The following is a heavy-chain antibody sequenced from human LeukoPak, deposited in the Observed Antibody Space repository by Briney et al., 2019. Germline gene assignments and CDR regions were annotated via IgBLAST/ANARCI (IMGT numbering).Heavy chain of an antibody. D-gene: IGHD6-19*01. V-gene: IGHV1-46*01. CDR3: ARGGRIAVAGKRAPEY. CDR1: GYTFTSYY. J-gene: IGHJ4*02. CDR2: INPSGGST. Sequence: ASVKVSCKASGYTFTSYYMHWVRQAPGQGLEWMGIINPSGGSTSYAQKFQGRVTMTRDTSTSTVYMELSSLRSEDTAVYYCARGGRIAVAGKRAPEYWGQGTLVTVSS.